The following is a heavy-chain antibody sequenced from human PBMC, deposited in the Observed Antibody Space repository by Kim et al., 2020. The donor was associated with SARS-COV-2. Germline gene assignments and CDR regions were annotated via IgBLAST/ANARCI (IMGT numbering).Heavy chain of an antibody. CDR3: AKGIHDYGDYSDAFDI. CDR2: IWYDGSNK. CDR1: GFTFSSYA. V-gene: IGHV3-33*06. Sequence: GGSLRLSCAASGFTFSSYAMHWVRQAPGKGLEWVAVIWYDGSNKYYADSVKGRFTISRDNSKNTLYLQMNSLRAEDTAVYYCAKGIHDYGDYSDAFDIWGQGTMVTVSS. D-gene: IGHD4-17*01. J-gene: IGHJ3*02.